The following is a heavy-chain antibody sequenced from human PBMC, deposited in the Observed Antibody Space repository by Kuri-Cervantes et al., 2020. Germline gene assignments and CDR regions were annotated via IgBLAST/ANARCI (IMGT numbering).Heavy chain of an antibody. Sequence: SLKISCAASGFTFDDYAMHWVRQAPGKGLEWVSGISWNSGSIGYADSVKGRFTISRDNAKNSLYLQMNSLRAEDTALYYCAKDSSPTGFYYGMDVWGQGTTVTVSS. V-gene: IGHV3-9*01. D-gene: IGHD1-14*01. CDR2: ISWNSGSI. CDR3: AKDSSPTGFYYGMDV. J-gene: IGHJ6*02. CDR1: GFTFDDYA.